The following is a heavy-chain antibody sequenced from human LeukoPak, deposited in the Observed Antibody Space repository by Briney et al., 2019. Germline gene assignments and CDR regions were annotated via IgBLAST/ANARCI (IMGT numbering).Heavy chain of an antibody. CDR3: ARVGGMYEILS. J-gene: IGHJ5*02. Sequence: SETLSFTCTVSSGSISSYYWSWIRQPPGKGLEWIGYIYYTGRTNHNPSLKSRVTLSIDTSKNQFSLKLNSVTAADTAVYYCARVGGMYEILSWGQGTLVTVSS. V-gene: IGHV4-59*01. D-gene: IGHD3-9*01. CDR1: SGSISSYY. CDR2: IYYTGRT.